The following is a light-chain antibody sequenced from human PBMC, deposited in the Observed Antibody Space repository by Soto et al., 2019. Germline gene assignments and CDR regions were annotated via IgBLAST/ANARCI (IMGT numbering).Light chain of an antibody. J-gene: IGKJ1*01. CDR3: LHYNSSSGT. CDR1: QSISTW. V-gene: IGKV1-5*01. CDR2: DAS. Sequence: DIQMTQSPSTLSASVGDRVTITCRVSQSISTWLAWYQQKPGKAPKVLIYDASSLESGVPSRFSGSGSGTEFTLSISSLQPDDFATYYCLHYNSSSGTFGQGTKVEIK.